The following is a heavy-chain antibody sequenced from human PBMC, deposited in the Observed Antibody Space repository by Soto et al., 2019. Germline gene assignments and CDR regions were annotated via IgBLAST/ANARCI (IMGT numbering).Heavy chain of an antibody. Sequence: QVQLVESGGGVVQPGRSLRLSCAVSGFTFSSYGMNWVRQAPGKGLEWVAAIYYDGSNKYYADSVRGRFTISRDNFKNTMYLHMNSLRAEDKAVYYCARESKDDSSGYYAGFDYWGQGTLVTVSS. J-gene: IGHJ4*02. CDR2: IYYDGSNK. CDR3: ARESKDDSSGYYAGFDY. CDR1: GFTFSSYG. D-gene: IGHD3-22*01. V-gene: IGHV3-33*01.